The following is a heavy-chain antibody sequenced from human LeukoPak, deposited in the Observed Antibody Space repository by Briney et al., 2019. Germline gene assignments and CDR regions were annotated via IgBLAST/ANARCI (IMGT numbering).Heavy chain of an antibody. J-gene: IGHJ4*02. CDR1: GGTFSSYA. D-gene: IGHD3-10*01. CDR2: IIPILGIA. CDR3: AIGSGSYHLENY. V-gene: IGHV1-69*04. Sequence: ASVKVSCKASGGTFSSYAISWVRQAPGQGLEWMGRIIPILGIANYAQKFQGRVTITADKSTSTAYMELSSLRSEDTAVYYCAIGSGSYHLENYWGQGTLVTVSS.